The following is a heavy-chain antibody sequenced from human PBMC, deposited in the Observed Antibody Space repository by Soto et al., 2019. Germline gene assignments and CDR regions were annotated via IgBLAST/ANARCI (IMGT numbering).Heavy chain of an antibody. CDR1: GYTFTSYY. Sequence: QVQLVQSGAEVKKPGASVKVSCKASGYTFTSYYMHWVRQAPGQGLEWMGIINPSGGSTSYAQKSQGRVTMTRDTSTSTVYMELSSLRSEDTAVYYCARQARYCTNGVCSAYGMDVWGQGTTVTVSS. CDR2: INPSGGST. V-gene: IGHV1-46*01. D-gene: IGHD2-8*01. CDR3: ARQARYCTNGVCSAYGMDV. J-gene: IGHJ6*02.